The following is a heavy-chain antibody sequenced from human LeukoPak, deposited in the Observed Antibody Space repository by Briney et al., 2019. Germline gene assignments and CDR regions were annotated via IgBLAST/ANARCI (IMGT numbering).Heavy chain of an antibody. CDR1: GDSISIYY. Sequence: PSETLSLTCTVSGDSISIYYWNWIRQPPGKGLEWIGYIYYNGNTNYNPSLKSRVTISVDTSKNQFSPKLTSVTAADTAVYYCARGFGGYYSFDYWGQGTLVTVSS. V-gene: IGHV4-59*01. J-gene: IGHJ4*02. CDR3: ARGFGGYYSFDY. D-gene: IGHD3-3*01. CDR2: IYYNGNT.